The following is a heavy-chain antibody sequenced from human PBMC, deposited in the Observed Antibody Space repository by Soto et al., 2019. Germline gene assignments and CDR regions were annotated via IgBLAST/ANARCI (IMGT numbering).Heavy chain of an antibody. Sequence: EEELVESGGGLVQPGGSLRLSCAASGFRFSNHWMSWVRQAPGKGLEWVAYIKEDGSEKYYADSVKGRFTLSRENAKNSLYVEMDSLRDEDTAVYYCARDKGCRSGMDVWGQGTTVTVSS. CDR1: GFRFSNHW. D-gene: IGHD2-8*01. CDR3: ARDKGCRSGMDV. V-gene: IGHV3-7*04. J-gene: IGHJ6*02. CDR2: IKEDGSEK.